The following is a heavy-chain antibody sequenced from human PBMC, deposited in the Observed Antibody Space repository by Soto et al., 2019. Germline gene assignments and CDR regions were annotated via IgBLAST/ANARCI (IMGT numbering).Heavy chain of an antibody. Sequence: QVQLVQSGAEVRQPASSVKVSCKTSGGTFSSYAISWVRQAPGQGVEWMGGIVPIVDTSTYAQKFQGRVTITADESTSTVYMELSSLRSDDTAVYYCVRVVAIPGYPDNWGQGTLVTVSS. CDR1: GGTFSSYA. V-gene: IGHV1-69*12. J-gene: IGHJ4*02. D-gene: IGHD5-12*01. CDR2: IVPIVDTS. CDR3: VRVVAIPGYPDN.